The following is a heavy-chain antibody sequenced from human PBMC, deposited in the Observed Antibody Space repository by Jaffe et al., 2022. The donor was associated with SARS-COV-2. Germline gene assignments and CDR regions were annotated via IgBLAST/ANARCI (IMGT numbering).Heavy chain of an antibody. D-gene: IGHD3-10*01. CDR1: GFTFSSYS. V-gene: IGHV3-21*01. CDR2: ISSSSSYI. CDR3: ARDTLWILWFGELSELEEYYFDY. J-gene: IGHJ4*02. Sequence: EVQLVESGGGLVKPGGSLRLSCAASGFTFSSYSMNWVRQAPGKGLEWVSSISSSSSYIYYADSVKGRFTISRDNAKNSLYLQMNSLRAEDTAVYYCARDTLWILWFGELSELEEYYFDYWGQGTLVTVSS.